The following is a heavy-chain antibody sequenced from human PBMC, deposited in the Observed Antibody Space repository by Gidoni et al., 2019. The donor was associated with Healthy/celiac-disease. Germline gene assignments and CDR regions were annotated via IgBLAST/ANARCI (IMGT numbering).Heavy chain of an antibody. CDR1: GFTFDDYA. Sequence: EVQLVESGGGLVQPGRSLRLSCAASGFTFDDYAMHWVRQAPGKGLEWVSGISWNSGSIGYADSVKGRFTISRDNAKNSLYLQMNSTHQGSGGVPHHIRG. V-gene: IGHV3-9*01. CDR3: I. CDR2: ISWNSGSI. D-gene: IGHD2-21*01. J-gene: IGHJ6*01.